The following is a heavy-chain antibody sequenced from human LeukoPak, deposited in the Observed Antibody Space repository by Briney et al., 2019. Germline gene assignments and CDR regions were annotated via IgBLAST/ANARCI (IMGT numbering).Heavy chain of an antibody. CDR3: ARRSGVAVAGAFDY. CDR2: ISGSGGST. Sequence: GGSLRLSCAASGFTFSSYAMSWVRQAPGKGLEWVSAISGSGGSTYYADSVKGRFTISRDNSKNTLYLQMNSLRAEDTAVYFCARRSGVAVAGAFDYWGQGTLVTVSS. J-gene: IGHJ4*02. CDR1: GFTFSSYA. D-gene: IGHD6-19*01. V-gene: IGHV3-23*01.